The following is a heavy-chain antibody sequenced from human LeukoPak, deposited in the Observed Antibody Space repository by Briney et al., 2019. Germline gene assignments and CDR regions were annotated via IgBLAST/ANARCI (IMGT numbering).Heavy chain of an antibody. D-gene: IGHD6-19*01. J-gene: IGHJ4*02. CDR3: AKDARRSSGWYFFDH. CDR1: GFTVSTNY. Sequence: GGSLRLSCGASGFTVSTNYMSWVRQAPGKGLEWVSVISDSGDTTYYADSVKGRFTISRDNSKNTLYLQMNSLRAEDTALYYCAKDARRSSGWYFFDHWGQGTLVTVSS. V-gene: IGHV3-23*01. CDR2: ISDSGDTT.